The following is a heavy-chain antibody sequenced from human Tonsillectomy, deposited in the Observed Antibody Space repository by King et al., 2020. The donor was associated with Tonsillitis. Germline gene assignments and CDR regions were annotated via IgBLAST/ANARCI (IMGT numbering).Heavy chain of an antibody. CDR2: INHGGST. Sequence: VQLQQWGAGLLKPSETLSLTCAVYGGSFSGYYWNWIRQPPGKGLEWIGEINHGGSTNYNPSLKSRVTISVDTSKNQFSLKLKSVTAADTAVYYCARRLGYFDTSAYHFDYWGQGTLVTVSS. CDR3: ARRLGYFDTSAYHFDY. V-gene: IGHV4-34*01. J-gene: IGHJ4*02. CDR1: GGSFSGYY. D-gene: IGHD3-22*01.